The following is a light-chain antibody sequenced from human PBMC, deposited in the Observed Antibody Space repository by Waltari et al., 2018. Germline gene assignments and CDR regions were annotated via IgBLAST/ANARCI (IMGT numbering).Light chain of an antibody. V-gene: IGKV3-15*01. CDR2: GAS. CDR1: QIIFSN. J-gene: IGKJ4*01. Sequence: EVVMTQSPASLSVSLGEGVTLSCRASQIIFSNVAWYQQKTGQAPRLLIYGASTRATGIPARFSGSGSGTEFTLTISSLQSEDFAVYHCQQSNNWPLTFGGGTKVEIK. CDR3: QQSNNWPLT.